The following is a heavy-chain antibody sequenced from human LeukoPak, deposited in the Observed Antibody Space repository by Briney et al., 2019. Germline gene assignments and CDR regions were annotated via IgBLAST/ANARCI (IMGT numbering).Heavy chain of an antibody. V-gene: IGHV5-51*01. J-gene: IGHJ5*02. CDR2: IYPGDSDT. D-gene: IGHD3-9*01. CDR3: ARLTSGDILTGYYLSWFDP. CDR1: GYSFTSYW. Sequence: GESLKISCKGSGYSFTSYWIGWVRRMPGKGLEWMGIIYPGDSDTRYSPSFQGQVTISADKSISTAYLQWSSLKASDTAMYYCARLTSGDILTGYYLSWFDPWGQGTLVTVSS.